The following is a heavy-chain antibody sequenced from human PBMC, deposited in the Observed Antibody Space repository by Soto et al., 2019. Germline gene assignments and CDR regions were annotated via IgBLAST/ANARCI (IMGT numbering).Heavy chain of an antibody. CDR2: NSSYNRKI. Sequence: GASVKASCEASGYTVTKYGISWVRQAPGQGLERMGWNSSYNRKINCAQRLQGRVPMTTDTSTSTAYLERRSLSSDDTAVYFCAREGRDDVTIFGEGTPYYYYGMDVWGQGTTVPVSS. V-gene: IGHV1-18*01. CDR3: AREGRDDVTIFGEGTPYYYYGMDV. J-gene: IGHJ6*02. D-gene: IGHD3-3*01. CDR1: GYTVTKYG.